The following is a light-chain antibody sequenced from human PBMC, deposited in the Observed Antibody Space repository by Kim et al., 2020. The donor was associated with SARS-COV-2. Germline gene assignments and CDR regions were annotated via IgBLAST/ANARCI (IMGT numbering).Light chain of an antibody. Sequence: QSVLTQPASVSGSPGQSITTSCTGTSSDVGGYNYVSWYQQHPGKAPKLMIYDVSKRPSGVSNRFSGSKSGNTASLTISGLQAEDEADYYCSSYTSSSTYVFGTGTKVTVL. V-gene: IGLV2-14*01. J-gene: IGLJ1*01. CDR3: SSYTSSSTYV. CDR1: SSDVGGYNY. CDR2: DVS.